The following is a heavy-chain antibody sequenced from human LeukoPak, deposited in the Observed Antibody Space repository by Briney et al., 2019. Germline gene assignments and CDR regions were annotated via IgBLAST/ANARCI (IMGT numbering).Heavy chain of an antibody. CDR3: AELGITMIGGV. CDR2: ISSSGSTI. V-gene: IGHV3-48*04. Sequence: GGPLRLSCAASGFTFNSYSMNWVRQAPGKGLEWVSYISSSGSTIYYADSVKGRFTISRDNAKNSLYLQMNSLRAEDTAVYYCAELGITMIGGVWGKGTTVTISS. CDR1: GFTFNSYS. D-gene: IGHD3-10*02. J-gene: IGHJ6*04.